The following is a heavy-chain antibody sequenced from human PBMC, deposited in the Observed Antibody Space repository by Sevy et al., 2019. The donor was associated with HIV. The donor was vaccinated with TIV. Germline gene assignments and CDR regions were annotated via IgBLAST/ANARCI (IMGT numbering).Heavy chain of an antibody. V-gene: IGHV3-48*01. Sequence: GGSLRLSCVASGFTFSNYNLNWVRQAPGKGLEWVSYISSTSSTRYYVDSVKGRFTISRDNAKNSLYLQMNSLRAEDTAVYYCAREGGYSDKGMDLWGQGTTVTVSS. CDR2: ISSTSSTR. D-gene: IGHD3-22*01. CDR3: AREGGYSDKGMDL. CDR1: GFTFSNYN. J-gene: IGHJ6*01.